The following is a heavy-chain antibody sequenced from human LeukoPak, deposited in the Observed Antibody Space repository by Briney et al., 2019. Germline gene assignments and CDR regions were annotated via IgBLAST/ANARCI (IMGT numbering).Heavy chain of an antibody. Sequence: PGGSLRLSCAASGFNFSAYGMHWVRQAPGKGLEWVAYIRNDGSTKQYAVSVKGRFAISRDNSKNTLYLQMNSLKSEDTAVYYCASSTISSTQLWLPASSFDYWGQGTLVTVSP. CDR3: ASSTISSTQLWLPASSFDY. J-gene: IGHJ4*02. CDR2: IRNDGSTK. CDR1: GFNFSAYG. V-gene: IGHV3-30*02. D-gene: IGHD5-18*01.